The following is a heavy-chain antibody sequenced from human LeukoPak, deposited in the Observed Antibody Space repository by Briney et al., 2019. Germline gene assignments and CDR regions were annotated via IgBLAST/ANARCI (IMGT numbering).Heavy chain of an antibody. J-gene: IGHJ4*02. CDR1: GFTFSNAW. CDR3: ARADMATISFDY. Sequence: GGSLRLSCAASGFTFSNAWMSWVRQAPGRGLEWVGRIKSKTDGGTTDYAAPVKGRFTISRDDSKNTLYLQMNSLKTEDTAVYYCARADMATISFDYWGQGTLVTVSS. CDR2: IKSKTDGGTT. V-gene: IGHV3-15*01. D-gene: IGHD5-24*01.